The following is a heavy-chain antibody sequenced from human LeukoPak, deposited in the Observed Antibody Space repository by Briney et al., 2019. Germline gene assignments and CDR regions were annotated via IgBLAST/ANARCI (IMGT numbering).Heavy chain of an antibody. CDR1: GGSISSYY. J-gene: IGHJ4*02. CDR2: IYTSGST. Sequence: ETLSLTCTVSGGSISSYYWSWIRQPAGKGLEWIGRIYTSGSTNYNPSLKSRVTMSVDTSKNQFSLKLSSVTAADTAVYYCARDYVDYYDSSGYYYFDYWGQGTLVTVSS. D-gene: IGHD3-22*01. CDR3: ARDYVDYYDSSGYYYFDY. V-gene: IGHV4-4*07.